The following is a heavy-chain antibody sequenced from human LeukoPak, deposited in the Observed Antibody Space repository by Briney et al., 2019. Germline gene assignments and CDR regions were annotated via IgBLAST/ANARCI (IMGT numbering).Heavy chain of an antibody. Sequence: GALRLSCAASGFTFSSYWMSWVRQAPGMGLEWVANIKQDGSEKYYVDSVKGRFTISRDNAKNSLYLQVNSLRAEDTAVYYCARDRPGMDVWGQGTTVTVSS. CDR3: ARDRPGMDV. J-gene: IGHJ6*02. V-gene: IGHV3-7*01. CDR1: GFTFSSYW. CDR2: IKQDGSEK.